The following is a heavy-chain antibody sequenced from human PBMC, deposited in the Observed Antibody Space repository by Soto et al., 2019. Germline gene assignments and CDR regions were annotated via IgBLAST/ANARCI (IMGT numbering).Heavy chain of an antibody. CDR3: AKSRERFCSTTSCFYYDY. J-gene: IGHJ4*02. D-gene: IGHD2-2*01. Sequence: GGSLRLSCAASGFTFSSYGMHWVRQAPGKGLEWVAVIPYDGSNKYYADSVKGRFTISRDNSKNTLYLQMNSLRAEDTAVYYCAKSRERFCSTTSCFYYDYWGQGTLVTVSS. CDR1: GFTFSSYG. CDR2: IPYDGSNK. V-gene: IGHV3-30*18.